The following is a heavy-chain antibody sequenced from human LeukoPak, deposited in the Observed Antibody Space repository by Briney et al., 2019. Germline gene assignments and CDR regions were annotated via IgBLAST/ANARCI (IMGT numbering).Heavy chain of an antibody. Sequence: PSETLSLTCAVSGGSISSGGYSWSWIRQPPGKGLEWIGYIYHSGSTYYNPSLKSRVTISVDRSKNQFSLKLSSVTAADTAVYYCAREVVVVDENWFDPWGQGTPVTVSS. CDR2: IYHSGST. CDR1: GGSISSGGYS. D-gene: IGHD3-22*01. V-gene: IGHV4-30-2*01. J-gene: IGHJ5*02. CDR3: AREVVVVDENWFDP.